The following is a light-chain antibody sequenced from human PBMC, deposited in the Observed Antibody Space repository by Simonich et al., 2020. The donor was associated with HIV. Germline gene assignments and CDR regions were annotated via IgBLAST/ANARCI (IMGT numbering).Light chain of an antibody. J-gene: IGKJ1*01. V-gene: IGKV3-15*01. CDR2: GAS. CDR1: QSVRTN. CDR3: QHYNNWPPGT. Sequence: KVTTQSPATLSVSPGETSNLSCRASQSVRTNLAWYQQKPGQAPRLLIYGASTRATGIPARFSGSGSGTEFTLTISSLQSEDFAIYYCQHYNNWPPGTFGQGTKVEFK.